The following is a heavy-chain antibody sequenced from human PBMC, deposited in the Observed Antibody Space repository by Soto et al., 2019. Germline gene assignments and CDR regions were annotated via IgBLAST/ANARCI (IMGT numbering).Heavy chain of an antibody. CDR2: IYYSGST. J-gene: IGHJ4*02. D-gene: IGHD6-19*01. CDR1: GGSISSCDCY. Sequence: SETLSLTCTVSGGSISSCDCYWSWTRQPPGKGLEWIGHIYYSGSTYYNPSLKSRVTISVDTSKNQFSLKLSSVTAADTAVYYRARAGPVAGPIDYWGQGTLVTVSS. CDR3: ARAGPVAGPIDY. V-gene: IGHV4-30-4*01.